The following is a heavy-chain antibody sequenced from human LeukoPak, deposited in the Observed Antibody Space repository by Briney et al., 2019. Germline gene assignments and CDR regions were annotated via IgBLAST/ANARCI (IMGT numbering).Heavy chain of an antibody. J-gene: IGHJ4*02. V-gene: IGHV4-4*08. CDR3: ARRVPAASGGGFDC. CDR2: VNAVGST. D-gene: IGHD2-2*01. CDR1: GGSLSGYY. Sequence: SETLSLTCAVSGGSLSGYYWNWIRQPARRRLEWIGYVNAVGSTKYNPSLSSRLTISVDKSKNQFSLKLNSVTAADSAVYFCARRVPAASGGGFDCWGQGTLVAVSS.